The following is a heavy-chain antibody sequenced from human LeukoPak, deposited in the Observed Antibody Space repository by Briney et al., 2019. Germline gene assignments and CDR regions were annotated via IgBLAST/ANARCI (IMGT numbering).Heavy chain of an antibody. Sequence: PGGSLRLSCEASGITISRAWMSWVRQPPGKGLEYVGRIKSESDGGTTDHAAPVKGRFTISRDDSKNTLYLQMNSLTIEDTAVYYCTTPPDWGQGTLVTVSP. CDR2: IKSESDGGTT. V-gene: IGHV3-15*01. CDR1: GITISRAW. CDR3: TTPPD. J-gene: IGHJ4*02.